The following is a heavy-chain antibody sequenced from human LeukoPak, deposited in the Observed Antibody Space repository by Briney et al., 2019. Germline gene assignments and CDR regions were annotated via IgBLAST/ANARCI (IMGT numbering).Heavy chain of an antibody. Sequence: GSVKVSCKASGYTFTNYGISWVRQAPGQGLEWMGWISAYNGNTNYAQKLQGRVTMTTDPSTSTVYMESRSLRSNDTAVYYWARERLTSSWYDYWGQGTLVTVSS. V-gene: IGHV1-18*01. CDR1: GYTFTNYG. J-gene: IGHJ4*02. CDR2: ISAYNGNT. CDR3: ARERLTSSWYDY. D-gene: IGHD6-13*01.